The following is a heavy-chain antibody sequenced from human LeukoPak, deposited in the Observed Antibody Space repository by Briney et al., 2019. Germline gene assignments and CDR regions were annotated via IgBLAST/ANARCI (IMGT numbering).Heavy chain of an antibody. Sequence: SETLSLTCTVSGDSISSYYWSWTRQPPGKGLEWIGYIYTSGGTNYIPSLKGRVTISIDTSKNQFSLKLSSVTAADSAVYYCARLTRLSTSPDRYYLDYWGQGTLVTVSS. J-gene: IGHJ4*02. CDR2: IYTSGGT. CDR3: ARLTRLSTSPDRYYLDY. V-gene: IGHV4-4*09. CDR1: GDSISSYY. D-gene: IGHD6-6*01.